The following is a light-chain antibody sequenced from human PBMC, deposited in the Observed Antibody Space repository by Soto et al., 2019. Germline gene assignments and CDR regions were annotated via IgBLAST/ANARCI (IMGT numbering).Light chain of an antibody. CDR3: AGWDASLSGHVV. CDR1: SSNIGSSY. CDR2: RNN. J-gene: IGLJ2*01. Sequence: VVTQPPSASGTPGQRVTISCSGSSSNIGSSYVYWYQQLPGTAPKLVIFRNNQRPSGVPDRFSGSKSGTSASLAISGLRSEDEADYYCAGWDASLSGHVVFGGGTKLTVL. V-gene: IGLV1-47*01.